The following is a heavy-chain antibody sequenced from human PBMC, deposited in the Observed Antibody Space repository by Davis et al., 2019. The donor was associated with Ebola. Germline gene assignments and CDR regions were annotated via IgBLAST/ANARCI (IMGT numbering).Heavy chain of an antibody. CDR3: ASDSLRYSAAYGGWLDP. J-gene: IGHJ5*02. CDR1: GFTFSYYY. Sequence: SLKISCAASGFTFSYYYMCWLRPAPGKGLEWVSYISSSGNTIYYADSVKGRFTISRDNAKNTLYLQMNGLRADDTAMYYCASDSLRYSAAYGGWLDPWGQGTLVIVSS. CDR2: ISSSGNTI. V-gene: IGHV3-11*01. D-gene: IGHD5-18*01.